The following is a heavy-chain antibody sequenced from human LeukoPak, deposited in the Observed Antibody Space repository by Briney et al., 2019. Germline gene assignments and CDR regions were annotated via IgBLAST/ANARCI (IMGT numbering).Heavy chain of an antibody. CDR3: ARTKKYYYDSSGYYGEHDY. Sequence: SETLSLTCTVSGDSISSYYWSWIRQPPGKGLEWIGYIYYSGSTNYNPSLKSRVTVSVDTSKNQFSLKLSSVTAADTAVYYCARTKKYYYDSSGYYGEHDYWGQGTLVTVSS. V-gene: IGHV4-59*01. CDR2: IYYSGST. J-gene: IGHJ4*02. D-gene: IGHD3-22*01. CDR1: GDSISSYY.